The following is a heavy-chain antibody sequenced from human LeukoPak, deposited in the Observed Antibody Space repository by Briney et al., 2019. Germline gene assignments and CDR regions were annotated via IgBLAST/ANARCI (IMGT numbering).Heavy chain of an antibody. J-gene: IGHJ5*02. CDR3: AKSVGVTNWFDP. CDR1: GFTFSSYA. CDR2: ISGSGGST. D-gene: IGHD3-3*01. Sequence: PGGSLRLSCAASGFTFSSYAMSWVRQAPGKGLEWVSTISGSGGSTYYADSVKGRFTISRDNSKNTLYLQMNSLRAEDTAVYYCAKSVGVTNWFDPWGQGTLVTVSS. V-gene: IGHV3-23*01.